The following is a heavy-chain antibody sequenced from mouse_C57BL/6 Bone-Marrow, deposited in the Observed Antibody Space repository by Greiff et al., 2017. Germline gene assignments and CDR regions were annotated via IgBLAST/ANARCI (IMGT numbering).Heavy chain of an antibody. CDR2: TLPGSGST. V-gene: IGHV1-9*01. CDR3: ASAANYDGSSRVFDY. J-gene: IGHJ2*01. D-gene: IGHD1-1*01. Sequence: QVQLQQSGAELMKPGASVKLSCKATGYTFTGYWIEWVKQRPGHGLEWIGETLPGSGSTNYNEKFKGKATFTADTSSNTAYMQLSSLTTEDSAIYYGASAANYDGSSRVFDYWGQGTTLTVSS. CDR1: GYTFTGYW.